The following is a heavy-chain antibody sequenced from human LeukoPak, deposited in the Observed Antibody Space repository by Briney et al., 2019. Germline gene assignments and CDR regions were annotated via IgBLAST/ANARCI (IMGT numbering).Heavy chain of an antibody. Sequence: PSETLSLTCTVSGGSISISSYYWGWIRQPPGKGLGWIGSIYYSGSTYYNPSLKSRVTISVDTSKNQFSLKLSSVTAADTAVYYCARPPGEVTTNDAFDIWGQGTMVTVSS. CDR3: ARPPGEVTTNDAFDI. CDR2: IYYSGST. CDR1: GGSISISSYY. D-gene: IGHD4-17*01. J-gene: IGHJ3*02. V-gene: IGHV4-39*01.